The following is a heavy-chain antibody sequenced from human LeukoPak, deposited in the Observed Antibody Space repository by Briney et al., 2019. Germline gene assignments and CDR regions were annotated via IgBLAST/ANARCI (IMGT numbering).Heavy chain of an antibody. Sequence: PGGSLRLSCAASGFTFINYGIHWVRQAPGKGLQWMAFIRYDGSNKYYADSVKGRFTISRDNSKNTLYLQMNSLRPEDTAVYYCAKAGELGHYYFDYWGQGTLVTVSS. CDR3: AKAGELGHYYFDY. J-gene: IGHJ4*02. V-gene: IGHV3-30*02. CDR2: IRYDGSNK. D-gene: IGHD6-13*01. CDR1: GFTFINYG.